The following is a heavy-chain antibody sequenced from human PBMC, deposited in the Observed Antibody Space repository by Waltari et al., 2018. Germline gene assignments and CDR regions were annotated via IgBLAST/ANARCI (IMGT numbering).Heavy chain of an antibody. CDR1: GGSISSSSYY. V-gene: IGHV4-39*07. Sequence: QLQLQESGPGLVKPSETLSLTCTVSGGSISSSSYYWGWIRQPPGKGLEWIGSIYYSGSTYYNPSLKSRVTISVDTSKNQFSLKLSSVTAADTAVYYCARVAPLGGADYWGQGTLVTVSS. D-gene: IGHD3-16*01. J-gene: IGHJ4*02. CDR3: ARVAPLGGADY. CDR2: IYYSGST.